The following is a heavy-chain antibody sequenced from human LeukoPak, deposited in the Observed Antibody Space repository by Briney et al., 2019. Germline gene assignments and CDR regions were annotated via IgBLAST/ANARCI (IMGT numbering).Heavy chain of an antibody. D-gene: IGHD4-17*01. CDR2: ITGGGVGT. J-gene: IGHJ3*01. V-gene: IGHV3-23*01. Sequence: GGSLRLSCAASGLTFRNYALTWVLQAPGRGLEWVSSITGGGVGTSYADSVKGRFTVYRDNSKNTLYLQMNSLRAGDTAVYYCAKDPNGDYVGAFDSWGQGTLVTVSS. CDR3: AKDPNGDYVGAFDS. CDR1: GLTFRNYA.